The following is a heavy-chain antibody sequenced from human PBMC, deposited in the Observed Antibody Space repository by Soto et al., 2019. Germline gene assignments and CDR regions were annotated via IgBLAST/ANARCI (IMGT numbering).Heavy chain of an antibody. D-gene: IGHD3-16*01. Sequence: QVQLQESGPGLVKPSQTLSLTCTVSGGSISSTTSYWSWIGQHPGEGLEWIGYIYYTGNTYYNPSLKSRVTISVDTSENQFSLKLTSVTVADTAVYYWAREGGDGVDYWGQGTLVTVSS. CDR2: IYYTGNT. V-gene: IGHV4-31*03. CDR1: GGSISSTTSY. CDR3: AREGGDGVDY. J-gene: IGHJ4*02.